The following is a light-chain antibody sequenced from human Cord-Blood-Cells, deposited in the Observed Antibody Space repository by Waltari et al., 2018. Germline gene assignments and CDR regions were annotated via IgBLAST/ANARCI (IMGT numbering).Light chain of an antibody. J-gene: IGKJ2*01. Sequence: DIQMTPSTSSLSASVADRVTMTCLSRQRISSSLNWYKQTPGKAPKLLIYCASSLQSGFPSRFIGSGSVTDFTLTISSLQPEDFATYYCQQSYRTPYTFGQGTKLEIK. CDR2: CAS. CDR1: QRISSS. V-gene: IGKV1-39*01. CDR3: QQSYRTPYT.